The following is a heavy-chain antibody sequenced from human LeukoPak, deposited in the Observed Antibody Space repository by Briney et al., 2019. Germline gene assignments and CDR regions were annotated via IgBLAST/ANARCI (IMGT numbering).Heavy chain of an antibody. Sequence: ASVKVSCKASGYTFTSYGISWVRQAPGQGLEWMGWTSAYNGNTNYAQKLQGRVTMTTDTSTSTAYMELRSLRSDDTAVYYCARAHDYYDSSGYFDYWGQGTLVTVSS. D-gene: IGHD3-22*01. CDR2: TSAYNGNT. V-gene: IGHV1-18*01. CDR3: ARAHDYYDSSGYFDY. CDR1: GYTFTSYG. J-gene: IGHJ4*02.